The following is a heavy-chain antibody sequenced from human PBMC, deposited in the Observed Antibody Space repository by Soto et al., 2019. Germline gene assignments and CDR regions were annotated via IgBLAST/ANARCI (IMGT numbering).Heavy chain of an antibody. Sequence: QVQLVQSGAEVKKPGASVKVSCKASGYTFTTYYIHWVRQAPGQGLEWMGMINPSGGSATYALKVQGRVTMRSDSSTSTVYMEVSSLRSEDTAVYYCARDIGYNGYYCPDYWGQGSLVTVSS. J-gene: IGHJ4*02. D-gene: IGHD3-22*01. CDR2: INPSGGSA. CDR1: GYTFTTYY. V-gene: IGHV1-46*01. CDR3: ARDIGYNGYYCPDY.